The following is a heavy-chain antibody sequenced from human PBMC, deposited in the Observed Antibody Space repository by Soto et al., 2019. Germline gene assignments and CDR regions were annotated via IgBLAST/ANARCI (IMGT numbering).Heavy chain of an antibody. V-gene: IGHV4-31*03. CDR1: GGSISSGGHY. CDR3: ATTILAAPRRGSFDS. J-gene: IGHJ4*02. Sequence: QVQLQESGPGLVKPSQTLSLTCTVSGGSISSGGHYWTWVRQHPGKGLEWIGYAYHSGSTYYNPSLKSRISISVDTSKNQFSLNLTSVTAADTAVYYCATTILAAPRRGSFDSWGQGTLVTVSS. D-gene: IGHD6-25*01. CDR2: AYHSGST.